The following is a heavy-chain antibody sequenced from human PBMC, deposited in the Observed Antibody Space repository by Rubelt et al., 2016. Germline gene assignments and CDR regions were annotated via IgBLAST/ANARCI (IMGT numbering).Heavy chain of an antibody. CDR3: ARGGVLLWFGELLSGSNWFDP. D-gene: IGHD3-10*01. Sequence: LKSRVTISVDTSKNQFSLKLSSVTAADTAVYYCARGGVLLWFGELLSGSNWFDPWGQGTLVTVSS. V-gene: IGHV4-34*01. J-gene: IGHJ5*02.